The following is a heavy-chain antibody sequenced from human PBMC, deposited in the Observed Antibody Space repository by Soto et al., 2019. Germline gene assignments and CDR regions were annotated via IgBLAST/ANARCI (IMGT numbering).Heavy chain of an antibody. D-gene: IGHD3-22*01. CDR2: ISWNSGSI. CDR3: AQDISPMIVVVSRFQH. J-gene: IGHJ1*01. CDR1: GFTYDDYA. Sequence: VQLVESGGGVVQPGRSLRLSCAASGFTYDDYAMHWVRQAPGKGLEWVSGISWNSGSIGYADSVKGRFTISRDNAKNSLYLQMNSLRAEDTALYYCAQDISPMIVVVSRFQHWGQGTLVTVSS. V-gene: IGHV3-9*01.